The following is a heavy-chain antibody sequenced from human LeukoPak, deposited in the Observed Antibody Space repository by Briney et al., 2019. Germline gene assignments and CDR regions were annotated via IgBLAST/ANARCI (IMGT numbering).Heavy chain of an antibody. V-gene: IGHV4-39*07. CDR1: GGSISSSSYY. CDR2: IYYSGST. Sequence: PSETLSLTCTVSGGSISSSSYYWGWIRQPPGKGLEWIGSIYYSGSTYYNPSLKSRVTISVDTSKNQFSLKLSSVTAADTAVYYCAKLPPRIAVAGTNFWGQGTLVTVSS. CDR3: AKLPPRIAVAGTNF. J-gene: IGHJ4*02. D-gene: IGHD6-19*01.